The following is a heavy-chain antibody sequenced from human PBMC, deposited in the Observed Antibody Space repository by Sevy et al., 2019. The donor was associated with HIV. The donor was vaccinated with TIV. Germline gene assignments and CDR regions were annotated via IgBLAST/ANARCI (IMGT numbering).Heavy chain of an antibody. D-gene: IGHD3-16*01. Sequence: GGSLRRSCVASGFTFSNVWMSWVRQAPGKGLEWVGHFKSKTDGGTTDYAAPVRGRFTISRDDSKNTLYLQMNSLKTEDTAVYYCTAGGSLFQHWGQGTLVIVSS. CDR2: FKSKTDGGTT. J-gene: IGHJ1*01. V-gene: IGHV3-15*01. CDR3: TAGGSLFQH. CDR1: GFTFSNVW.